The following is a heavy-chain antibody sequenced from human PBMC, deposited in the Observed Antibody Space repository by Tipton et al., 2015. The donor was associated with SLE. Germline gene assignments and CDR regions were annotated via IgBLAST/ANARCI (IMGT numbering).Heavy chain of an antibody. CDR1: GFTFSSYW. Sequence: SLRLSCAASGFTFSSYWMSWVRQAPGKGLEWVSAISGSGGSTYYADSVKGRFTISRDNSKNTLYLQMNSLRAEDTAVYYCAKDYCSGGSCYGLDYWGQGTLVTVSS. J-gene: IGHJ4*02. CDR3: AKDYCSGGSCYGLDY. CDR2: ISGSGGST. V-gene: IGHV3-23*01. D-gene: IGHD2-15*01.